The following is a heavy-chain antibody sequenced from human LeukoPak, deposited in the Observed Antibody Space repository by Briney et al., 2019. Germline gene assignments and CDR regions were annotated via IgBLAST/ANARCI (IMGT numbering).Heavy chain of an antibody. J-gene: IGHJ4*02. Sequence: SETLSLTCTVSGGSVSSGSYYWSWIRQPPGKGLEWIGYIYYSGSTNYNPSLKSRVTISVDTSKNQFSLKLSSVTAADTAVYYCARESPDYYDSSGYYLFYYFDYWGQGTLVTVSS. V-gene: IGHV4-61*01. CDR1: GGSVSSGSYY. CDR2: IYYSGST. CDR3: ARESPDYYDSSGYYLFYYFDY. D-gene: IGHD3-22*01.